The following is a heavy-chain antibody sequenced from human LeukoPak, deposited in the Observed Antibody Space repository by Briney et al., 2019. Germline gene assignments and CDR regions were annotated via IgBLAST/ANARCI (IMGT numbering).Heavy chain of an antibody. Sequence: PSQTLSLTCTVSGGSISSGGYYWSWIRQPPGKGLEWIGYIYHSGSTYYNPSLKSRVTISVDRSKNQFSLKLSSVTAADTAVYYCARGLGGYYDSSGYFFDYWGQGTLVTVSS. CDR2: IYHSGST. CDR1: GGSISSGGYY. CDR3: ARGLGGYYDSSGYFFDY. J-gene: IGHJ4*02. V-gene: IGHV4-30-2*01. D-gene: IGHD3-22*01.